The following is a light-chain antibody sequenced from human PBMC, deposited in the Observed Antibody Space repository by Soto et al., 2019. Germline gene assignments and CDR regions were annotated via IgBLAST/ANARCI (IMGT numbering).Light chain of an antibody. CDR3: SSYAGNNNLV. Sequence: QSALAQPPSASGSPGQSVTISCTGTSSDVGGYRFVSWYQQYPGKAPKLMIYEVSKRPSGVPDRFSGSKSGNTASLTVSGLQAEDEADYYCSSYAGNNNLVFGGGTKLTVL. CDR1: SSDVGGYRF. V-gene: IGLV2-8*01. CDR2: EVS. J-gene: IGLJ2*01.